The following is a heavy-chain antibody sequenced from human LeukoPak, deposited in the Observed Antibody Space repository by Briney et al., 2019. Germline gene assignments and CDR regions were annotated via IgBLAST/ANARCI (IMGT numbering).Heavy chain of an antibody. Sequence: PGGSLRLSCAASGFTFSSYNMNWVRQAPGKGLEWVSSISSSSSYIYYADSVKGRSTISRDNSKNTLYLQMNSLRAEDTAVYYCAKGSSTYSITSYWYFDLWGRGTLVTVSS. J-gene: IGHJ2*01. D-gene: IGHD6-13*01. CDR2: ISSSSSYI. CDR1: GFTFSSYN. CDR3: AKGSSTYSITSYWYFDL. V-gene: IGHV3-21*04.